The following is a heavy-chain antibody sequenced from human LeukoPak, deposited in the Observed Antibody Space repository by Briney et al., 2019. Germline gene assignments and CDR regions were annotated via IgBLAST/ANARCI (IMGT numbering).Heavy chain of an antibody. CDR1: GFPFRNYG. V-gene: IGHV3-33*01. CDR2: IWFDGSNK. Sequence: GGSLRLSCAASGFPFRNYGMHWVRQAPGKGLEWLAVIWFDGSNKYYADSVKGRFTISRDNSQSTLFLHMNSLSVEDTAVYYCARVRVPYGSNTYYIMDYWGQGTLVAASS. D-gene: IGHD3-10*01. CDR3: ARVRVPYGSNTYYIMDY. J-gene: IGHJ4*02.